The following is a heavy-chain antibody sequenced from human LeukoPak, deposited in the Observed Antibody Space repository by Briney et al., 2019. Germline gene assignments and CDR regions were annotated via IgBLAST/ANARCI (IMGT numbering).Heavy chain of an antibody. J-gene: IGHJ6*04. CDR2: IYHSGST. CDR1: GGFISSNNW. V-gene: IGHV4-4*02. Sequence: SGTLSLTCAVSGGFISSNNWWNWVRQPPGKGLEWVGEIYHSGSTNYNPSLESRVTISVDKFKNQFSLKLSSVTAADTAVYYCARKGPYYNSLTGYYKNGLDVWGKGTTVFVSS. D-gene: IGHD3-9*01. CDR3: ARKGPYYNSLTGYYKNGLDV.